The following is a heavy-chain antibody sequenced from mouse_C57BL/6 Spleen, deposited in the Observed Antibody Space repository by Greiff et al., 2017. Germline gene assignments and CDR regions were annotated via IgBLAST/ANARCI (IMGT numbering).Heavy chain of an antibody. CDR3: ASYDHGVPSGIAY. CDR1: GYTFTSYW. CDR2: IHPGSGST. J-gene: IGHJ4*01. V-gene: IGHV1-64*01. Sequence: QVQLQQPGAELVKPGASVKLSCKASGYTFTSYWMHWVKQRPGQGLEWIGKIHPGSGSTNYNEKFKSKATLTVDKSSSTAYMQLSSLTSEDSAVXDCASYDHGVPSGIAYWGQGTSVTVSS. D-gene: IGHD2-4*01.